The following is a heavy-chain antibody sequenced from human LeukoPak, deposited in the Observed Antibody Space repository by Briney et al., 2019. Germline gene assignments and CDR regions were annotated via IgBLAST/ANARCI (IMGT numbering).Heavy chain of an antibody. CDR3: ARDDCGDTCYPGGY. CDR2: IKAGNGDT. Sequence: ASVKVSGKPSGHIFTRYVVHWVSQAPGQRPEWMGWIKAGNGDTKYSQNFQDRLTITRDTSASTVYMELSSLTSEDTALYYCARDDCGDTCYPGGYWGQGTLVTVSS. CDR1: GHIFTRYV. D-gene: IGHD2-21*01. J-gene: IGHJ4*02. V-gene: IGHV1-3*01.